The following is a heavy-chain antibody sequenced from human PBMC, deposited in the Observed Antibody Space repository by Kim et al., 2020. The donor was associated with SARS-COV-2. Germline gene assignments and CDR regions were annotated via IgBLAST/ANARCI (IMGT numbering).Heavy chain of an antibody. D-gene: IGHD1-1*01. CDR3: ARRGTGDAFDI. V-gene: IGHV5-51*01. J-gene: IGHJ3*02. Sequence: RYGPSFQGEVTISADKSISTAYLQWSSLKASDTAMYYCARRGTGDAFDIWGQGTMVTVSS.